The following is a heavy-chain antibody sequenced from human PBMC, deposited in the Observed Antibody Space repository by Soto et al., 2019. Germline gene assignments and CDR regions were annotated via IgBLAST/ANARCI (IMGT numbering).Heavy chain of an antibody. D-gene: IGHD2-15*01. CDR3: ARLFSYGATYCSGCSCYFHYFDY. V-gene: IGHV4-39*01. J-gene: IGHJ4*02. Sequence: SETLSLTCTVSGGSISSSSYYWGWIRQPPGKGLEWIGSIYYSGSTYYNPSLKSRVTISVDTSKNQFSLKLSSVTAADTAVYYCARLFSYGATYCSGCSCYFHYFDYWGQGTLVTVSS. CDR1: GGSISSSSYY. CDR2: IYYSGST.